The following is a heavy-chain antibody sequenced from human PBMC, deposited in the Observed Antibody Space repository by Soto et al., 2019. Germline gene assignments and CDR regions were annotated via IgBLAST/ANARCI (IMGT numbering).Heavy chain of an antibody. CDR1: GGSISSSSYY. J-gene: IGHJ6*02. V-gene: IGHV4-39*01. CDR2: IYYSGST. Sequence: LSLTCTVSGGSISSSSYYWGWIRQPPGKGLEWIGSIYYSGSTYYNPSLKSRVTISVDTSKNQFSLKLSSVTAADTAVYYCARRQISPPTRGAATARGAMDVWGQGTTVTVSS. D-gene: IGHD6-13*01. CDR3: ARRQISPPTRGAATARGAMDV.